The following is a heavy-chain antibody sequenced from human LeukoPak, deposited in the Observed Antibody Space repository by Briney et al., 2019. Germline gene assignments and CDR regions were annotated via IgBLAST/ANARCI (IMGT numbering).Heavy chain of an antibody. CDR3: ARVLSTAVY. J-gene: IGHJ4*02. V-gene: IGHV3-33*01. D-gene: IGHD5/OR15-5a*01. Sequence: GGSLRLSCAASGFTFRTYGMHWVRQAPGKGLEWVAVIWYDGSDKYHADSVKGRFTISRDNSKNMLYLQMNSLRAEDTAVYYCARVLSTAVYWGQGTLVTVSS. CDR2: IWYDGSDK. CDR1: GFTFRTYG.